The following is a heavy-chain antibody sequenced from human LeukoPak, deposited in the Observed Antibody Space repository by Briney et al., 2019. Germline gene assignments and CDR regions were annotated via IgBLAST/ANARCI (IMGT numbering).Heavy chain of an antibody. J-gene: IGHJ4*02. CDR2: IKEDGSEK. V-gene: IGHV3-7*01. CDR1: GVTFSSYW. Sequence: GGSLRLSCAASGVTFSSYWMSWARQAPGKGLEWVANIKEDGSEKYYVDSVKGRFTISRDNAKNSVYPQMSSLRADDTAVYYCARGRFNYDNCGYSSFYHWGQGTLVTVSS. CDR3: ARGRFNYDNCGYSSFYH. D-gene: IGHD3-22*01.